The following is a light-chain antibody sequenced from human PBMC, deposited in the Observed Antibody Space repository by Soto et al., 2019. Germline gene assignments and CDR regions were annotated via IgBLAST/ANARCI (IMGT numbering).Light chain of an antibody. Sequence: EIVLTQSPATLSLSPGERATLSCRASQSVRSYLAWFQHKPGQAPRLLIYDASNRATGVPPRFSGSGSGTDFTLTISSLEPADFAVYYCQQRSSWPDTFGQGTKVEIK. CDR1: QSVRSY. V-gene: IGKV3-11*01. J-gene: IGKJ2*01. CDR2: DAS. CDR3: QQRSSWPDT.